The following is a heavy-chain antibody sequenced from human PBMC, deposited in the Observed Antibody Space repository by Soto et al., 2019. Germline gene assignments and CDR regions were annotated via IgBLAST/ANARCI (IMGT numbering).Heavy chain of an antibody. J-gene: IGHJ2*01. CDR1: GGSISSSSYY. V-gene: IGHV4-39*01. D-gene: IGHD6-19*01. CDR3: ARAAYSSGWSYYWYCDL. CDR2: IYYSGST. Sequence: QLQLQESGPGLVKPSETLSLTCTVSGGSISSSSYYWGWIRQPPGKGVEWIGSIYYSGSTYYTPSPKGLVTISADTSKNQFSLKLSSVTAADTAVYYCARAAYSSGWSYYWYCDLWGRGTLVTVSS.